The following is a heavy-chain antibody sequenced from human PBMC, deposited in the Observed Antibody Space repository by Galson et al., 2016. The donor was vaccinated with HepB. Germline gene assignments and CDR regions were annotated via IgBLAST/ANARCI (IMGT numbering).Heavy chain of an antibody. CDR3: ARSSFLPYGIDA. Sequence: SLRLSCAASGFTFRSYGMSWVRQAPGKAMEWVALISFDGKETFYADSVKGRFTVSRDNAKNTLYLQISSLRAEDTAVYYCARSSFLPYGIDAWGQGTTVIVSS. J-gene: IGHJ6*02. CDR1: GFTFRSYG. V-gene: IGHV3-33*08. CDR2: ISFDGKET. D-gene: IGHD2/OR15-2a*01.